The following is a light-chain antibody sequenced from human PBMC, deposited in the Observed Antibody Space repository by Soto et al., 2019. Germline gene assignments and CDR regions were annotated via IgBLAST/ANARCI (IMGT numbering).Light chain of an antibody. CDR3: QQYNNWPRT. J-gene: IGKJ1*01. V-gene: IGKV3-15*01. CDR2: GAS. Sequence: EIVMTQSPATLSVSPGESATLSCRASQSVSSNLAWYQQKPGQAPRLLIYGASTRATGIAARFSGSGSGTQFTLTISSLQSEDFAIYFCQQYNNWPRTFGQGTKVDIK. CDR1: QSVSSN.